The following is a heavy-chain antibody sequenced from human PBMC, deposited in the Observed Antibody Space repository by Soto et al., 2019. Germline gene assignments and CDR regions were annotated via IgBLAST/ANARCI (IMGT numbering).Heavy chain of an antibody. D-gene: IGHD2-15*01. V-gene: IGHV1-69*01. J-gene: IGHJ6*02. CDR2: IIPIFGTA. CDR3: ARTCSGGSCYPDGHYYYYYGMDV. CDR1: GGTFSSYA. Sequence: QVQLVQSGAEVKKPGSSVKVSCKASGGTFSSYAISWVRQAPGQGLEWMGGIIPIFGTANYAQKFQGRVTITADESTSTAYMELSNLRSEDTAVYYCARTCSGGSCYPDGHYYYYYGMDVWGQGTTVTVSS.